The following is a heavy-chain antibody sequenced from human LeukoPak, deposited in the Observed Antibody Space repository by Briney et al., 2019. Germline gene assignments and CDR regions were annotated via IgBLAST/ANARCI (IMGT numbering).Heavy chain of an antibody. D-gene: IGHD1-1*01. CDR2: IKQDGSEK. Sequence: PGGSLRLSCVASGFTFSSYAMSWVRQAPGKGLEWVANIKQDGSEKYYVDSVKGRFTISRDNAKNSLYLQMNSLRAEETAVYYCARESGSGRYNWNDGDAGGTVDYWGQGTLVTVSS. CDR3: ARESGSGRYNWNDGDAGGTVDY. V-gene: IGHV3-7*01. CDR1: GFTFSSYA. J-gene: IGHJ4*02.